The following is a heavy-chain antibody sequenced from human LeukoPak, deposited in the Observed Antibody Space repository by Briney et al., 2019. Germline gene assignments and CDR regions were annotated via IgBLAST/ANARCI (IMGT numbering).Heavy chain of an antibody. Sequence: PGGSLRLSCAASGFTFSSYAMSWVRQAPGKGLEWVSAISDSGGSTYYADSVKGRFTISRDNSKNTLYLQMNSLRAEDTAVYYCAKDPILPSYYYDSSGYYDYWGQGTLVTVSS. J-gene: IGHJ4*02. CDR3: AKDPILPSYYYDSSGYYDY. D-gene: IGHD3-22*01. CDR2: ISDSGGST. CDR1: GFTFSSYA. V-gene: IGHV3-23*01.